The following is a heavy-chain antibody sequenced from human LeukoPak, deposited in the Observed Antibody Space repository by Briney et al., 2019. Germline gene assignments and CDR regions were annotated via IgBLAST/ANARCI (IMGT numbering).Heavy chain of an antibody. V-gene: IGHV3-23*01. CDR1: GFIFSSYA. J-gene: IGHJ4*02. D-gene: IGHD6-6*01. CDR2: LSGSGDTT. CDR3: AKGTLIAARLLFDY. Sequence: PGGSLRLSCAASGFIFSSYAMTWVRQAPGKGLEWVSGLSGSGDTTYYADSVKGRFTISRDNSKNTLYLQMNSLRAEDTALYYCAKGTLIAARLLFDYWGRGTLVTVSS.